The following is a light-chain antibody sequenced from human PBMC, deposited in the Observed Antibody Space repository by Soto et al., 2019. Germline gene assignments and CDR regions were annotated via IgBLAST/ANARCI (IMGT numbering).Light chain of an antibody. CDR2: GAS. Sequence: EIVLTQSPGTLSLSPGERATLSCRDSQSVSSTYLVWYQQKPGQAPSLLFYGASSRATGIPDRFNGSGSGTDFTLTISRLEPEDCAVYYCQHYGSSPKTVGQGTKVEIK. V-gene: IGKV3-20*01. CDR3: QHYGSSPKT. J-gene: IGKJ2*01. CDR1: QSVSSTY.